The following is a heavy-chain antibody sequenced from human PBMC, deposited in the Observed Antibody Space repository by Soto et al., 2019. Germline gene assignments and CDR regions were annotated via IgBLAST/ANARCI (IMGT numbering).Heavy chain of an antibody. CDR3: ARNRYYDRVHTVWLDP. CDR1: GGSFSGYY. Sequence: PSETLSLTCAVYGGSFSGYYWSWIRQPPGKGLEWIGEINHSGSTNYNPSLKSRVTISVDTSKNQFSLKLSSVTAADTAVYYCARNRYYDRVHTVWLDPWGQGTLVTVSS. J-gene: IGHJ5*02. CDR2: INHSGST. V-gene: IGHV4-34*01. D-gene: IGHD3-3*01.